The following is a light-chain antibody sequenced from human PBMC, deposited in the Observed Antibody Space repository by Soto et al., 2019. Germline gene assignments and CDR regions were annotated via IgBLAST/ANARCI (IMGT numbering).Light chain of an antibody. CDR1: QSVGSDL. CDR2: SDS. J-gene: IGKJ4*01. Sequence: LVLTQSPGTLSLSPGERATLSCMASQSVGSDLLAWYQQKPGQAPRLLISSDSRRASGIPDRFSGSGSGTDFTLTISRLEAEDSAVYWCQQYQTSPTFGGGTKVEIK. V-gene: IGKV3-20*01. CDR3: QQYQTSPT.